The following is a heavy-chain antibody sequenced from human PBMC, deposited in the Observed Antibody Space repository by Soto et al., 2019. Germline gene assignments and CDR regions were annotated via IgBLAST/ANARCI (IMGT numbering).Heavy chain of an antibody. D-gene: IGHD3-16*01. CDR2: ISSYNGDT. CDR3: ATAVVVIDYDGSDFFYRMDF. V-gene: IGHV1-18*01. Sequence: GASVKVSCKASGYTFTRSGISWVRQAPGQGPEWMGWISSYNGDTNYAQTFQGRVTMTTDTSTSTAYMELRSLRSDDTAVYYCATAVVVIDYDGSDFFYRMDFWAQGASVTVSS. J-gene: IGHJ6*02. CDR1: GYTFTRSG.